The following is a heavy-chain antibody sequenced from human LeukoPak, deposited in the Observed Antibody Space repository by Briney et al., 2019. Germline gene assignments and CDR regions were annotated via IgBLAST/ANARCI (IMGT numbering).Heavy chain of an antibody. CDR3: AKASTTLYYDFWSGYPSRY. Sequence: GGSLRLSCAASGFTFSSYAMSWFRQAPGKGLEWVSAISGSGGTTYYADSVKGRFTISRDNSKNTLHLQMNSLRAEDTAVYYCAKASTTLYYDFWSGYPSRYWGQGALVTVSS. CDR2: ISGSGGTT. V-gene: IGHV3-23*01. CDR1: GFTFSSYA. J-gene: IGHJ4*02. D-gene: IGHD3-3*01.